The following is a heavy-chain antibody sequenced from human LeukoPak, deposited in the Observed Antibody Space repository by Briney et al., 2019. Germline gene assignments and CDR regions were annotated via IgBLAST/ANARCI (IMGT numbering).Heavy chain of an antibody. J-gene: IGHJ4*02. CDR3: TTRSGDFWSGFVN. CDR2: FDPEEAKM. Sequence: ASVTVSCKVSGNSLSELSIQWVRQAPGKGLECMGGFDPEEAKMVYAQNFQGRVTMTEDTSTQTAYMGLSGLTSDDTAVYYCTTRSGDFWSGFVNWGQGTLVTVSS. CDR1: GNSLSELS. D-gene: IGHD3-3*01. V-gene: IGHV1-24*01.